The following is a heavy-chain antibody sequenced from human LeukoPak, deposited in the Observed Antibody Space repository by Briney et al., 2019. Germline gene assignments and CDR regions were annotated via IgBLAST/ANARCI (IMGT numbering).Heavy chain of an antibody. Sequence: GGSLRLSCAASGFTFSSYAMTWVRQAPGKGLEWVSAISGSGGSTYYADSVKGRFTISRDNSKNTLYLQINCLRAEDTAVYYCARTAPAAIYWFDPWGQGTLVTVSS. CDR3: ARTAPAAIYWFDP. CDR2: ISGSGGST. V-gene: IGHV3-23*01. D-gene: IGHD2-2*02. CDR1: GFTFSSYA. J-gene: IGHJ5*02.